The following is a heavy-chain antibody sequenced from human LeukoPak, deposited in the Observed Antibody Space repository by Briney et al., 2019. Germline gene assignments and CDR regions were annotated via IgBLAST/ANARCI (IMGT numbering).Heavy chain of an antibody. D-gene: IGHD6-13*01. J-gene: IGHJ4*02. CDR3: ARRRAVYSSSWYFP. V-gene: IGHV4-34*01. Sequence: SETLSLTYAVYGGSFSGYYWSWIRQPPGKGLEWIGEINHSGSTNYNPSLKSRVTISVDTSETQFSLKLSSVTAADTAVYYWARRRAVYSSSWYFPWGQGTLVTVSS. CDR1: GGSFSGYY. CDR2: INHSGST.